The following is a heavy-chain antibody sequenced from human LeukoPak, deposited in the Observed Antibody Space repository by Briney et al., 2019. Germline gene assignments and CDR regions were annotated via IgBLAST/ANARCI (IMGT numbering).Heavy chain of an antibody. J-gene: IGHJ5*02. CDR3: ARFRGRRFDP. CDR1: GGSINSY. Sequence: SETLSLTCTVSGGSINSYWSWIRQPAGKGLEWIGRISSSGSTNYNPSLKSRVTISVDTSKNQFSLKLSSVTAADTAVYYCARFRGRRFDPWGQGTLVTVSS. CDR2: ISSSGST. V-gene: IGHV4-4*07.